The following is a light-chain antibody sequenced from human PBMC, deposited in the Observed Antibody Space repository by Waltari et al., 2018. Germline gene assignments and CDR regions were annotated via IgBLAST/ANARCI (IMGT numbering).Light chain of an antibody. V-gene: IGKV3-20*01. J-gene: IGKJ1*01. Sequence: EIVLTQSPGTLSLSPGERATLSCRASQSVSSRYLAWYQQKPGQSPSLLISGASSRATGIPDRCSGSGSVTDFTLTISRLEPEDFAVYYCQQYGSSPPWTFGQGTNVEIK. CDR3: QQYGSSPPWT. CDR2: GAS. CDR1: QSVSSRY.